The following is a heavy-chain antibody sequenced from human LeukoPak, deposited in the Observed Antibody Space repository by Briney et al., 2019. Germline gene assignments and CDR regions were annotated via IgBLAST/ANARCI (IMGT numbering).Heavy chain of an antibody. V-gene: IGHV4-59*01. J-gene: IGHJ2*01. CDR3: ARVATSGWYLDL. CDR1: GGSISSYY. CDR2: IYYSGST. Sequence: PSETLSLTCTVSGGSISSYYWSWIRRPPGKGLEWIGYIYYSGSTNYNPSLKSRVTMSVDTSKNQFSLKLNSVTAADTAVYYCARVATSGWYLDLWGRGTLVTVSS. D-gene: IGHD3-3*01.